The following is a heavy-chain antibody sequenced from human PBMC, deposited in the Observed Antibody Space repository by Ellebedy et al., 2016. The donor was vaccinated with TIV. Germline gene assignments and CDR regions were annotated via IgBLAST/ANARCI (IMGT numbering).Heavy chain of an antibody. CDR2: IYYIGNT. Sequence: MPSETLSLTCTVSGGSISSSSYYWGWIRQPPGKGLEWIGSIYYIGNTYYTPSLKNRVTISVDTSKNQFSLQLSSVTAADTAVYYCAGQTIAAGGTEEYFHHWGQGTLVTVSS. CDR3: AGQTIAAGGTEEYFHH. V-gene: IGHV4-39*01. J-gene: IGHJ1*01. D-gene: IGHD6-13*01. CDR1: GGSISSSSYY.